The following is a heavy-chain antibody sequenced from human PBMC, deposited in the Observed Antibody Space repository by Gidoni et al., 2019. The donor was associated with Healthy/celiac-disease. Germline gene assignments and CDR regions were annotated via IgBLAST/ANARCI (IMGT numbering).Heavy chain of an antibody. CDR2: IYYSGST. V-gene: IGHV4-39*01. J-gene: IGHJ2*01. CDR1: GRSIGSSSYY. D-gene: IGHD4-17*01. CDR3: AKPRVGYYGGNSAYWYFDL. Sequence: HLQLQESGPGLVKLSYTLSLTCPVTGRSIGSSSYYRSWIRQPPGKGLGWIGSIYYSGSTYYDPSHKSRVTITVDTSKNQFSMKLSSVTAADKAVYYCAKPRVGYYGGNSAYWYFDLWGRGTLVTVSS.